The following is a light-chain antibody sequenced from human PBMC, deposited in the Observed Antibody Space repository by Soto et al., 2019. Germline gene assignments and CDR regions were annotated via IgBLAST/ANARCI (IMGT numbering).Light chain of an antibody. CDR1: QSVSSSY. J-gene: IGKJ1*01. CDR2: GAS. V-gene: IGKV3-20*01. CDR3: QQYGSSSVT. Sequence: IVLTQSPGTLSLSPGERATLSCRASQSVSSSYLAWYQQKPGQAPRLLIYGASSRATGIPDRFSGSGSGTDFTLTISRLEPEHFAVYYCQQYGSSSVTFGQGTKVEIK.